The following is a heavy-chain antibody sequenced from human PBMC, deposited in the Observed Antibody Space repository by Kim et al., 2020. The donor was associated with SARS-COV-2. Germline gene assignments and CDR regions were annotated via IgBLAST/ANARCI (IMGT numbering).Heavy chain of an antibody. CDR2: GTT. CDR3: TTADRSLLDY. Sequence: GTTDWAAAVKGRLTISRDDATNTLYVLMNSLKTEETAVYYCTTADRSLLDYWGQGTRVTVAA. D-gene: IGHD2-15*01. V-gene: IGHV3-15*01. J-gene: IGHJ4*02.